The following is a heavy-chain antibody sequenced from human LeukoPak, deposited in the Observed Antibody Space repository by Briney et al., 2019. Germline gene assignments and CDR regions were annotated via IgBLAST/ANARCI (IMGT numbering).Heavy chain of an antibody. CDR3: AKDAWYSSGWYYFGY. Sequence: PGGSLRLSCAASGFTFSSYGMHWVRQAPGKGLEWVAVISYDGSNKYYADSVKGRFTISRDNSKNTLYLQMNSLRAEDTAVYYCAKDAWYSSGWYYFGYWGQGTLVTVSS. CDR1: GFTFSSYG. J-gene: IGHJ4*02. D-gene: IGHD6-19*01. CDR2: ISYDGSNK. V-gene: IGHV3-30*18.